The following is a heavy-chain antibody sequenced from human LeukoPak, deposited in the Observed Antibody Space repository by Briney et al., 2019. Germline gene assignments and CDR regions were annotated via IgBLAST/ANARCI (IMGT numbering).Heavy chain of an antibody. CDR3: ARGQKHRSGYTVTELGSGYFDY. Sequence: SEPLSLTCTVSGGSISSSTYYCAWIRQPPGKGLGWIGSIYCSGSPYYNPSLKSRVTISVDTSKNQFSLRLSSVTAADTAVYYCARGQKHRSGYTVTELGSGYFDYWGQGTLVTVSS. V-gene: IGHV4-39*07. CDR1: GGSISSSTYY. D-gene: IGHD5-18*01. J-gene: IGHJ4*02. CDR2: IYCSGSP.